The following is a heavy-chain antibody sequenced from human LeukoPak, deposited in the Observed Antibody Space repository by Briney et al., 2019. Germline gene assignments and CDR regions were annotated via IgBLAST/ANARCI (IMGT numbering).Heavy chain of an antibody. CDR2: IIPIFGTA. CDR1: GGTFSSYA. D-gene: IGHD1-26*01. V-gene: IGHV1-69*13. J-gene: IGHJ3*02. CDR3: ARERGEVLTIADDAFDI. Sequence: ASVKVSCKASGGTFSSYAISWVRQAPGQGLEWMGGIIPIFGTANYAQKFQGRVTITADESTSTAYMELSSLRSEDTAVYYCARERGEVLTIADDAFDIWGQGTMVTVSS.